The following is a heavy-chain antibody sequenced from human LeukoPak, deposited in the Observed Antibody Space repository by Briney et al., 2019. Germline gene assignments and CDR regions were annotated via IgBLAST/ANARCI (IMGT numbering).Heavy chain of an antibody. Sequence: SGRSLRLSCAASGFTFSSYGMHWVRQAPGKGLEWVAVIWYDGSNKYYADSVKGRFTISRDNSKNTLYLQMNSLRAEDKAVYYCAKAVGRWNFDYWGQGTLVTVSS. CDR2: IWYDGSNK. D-gene: IGHD4-23*01. V-gene: IGHV3-33*06. CDR1: GFTFSSYG. J-gene: IGHJ4*02. CDR3: AKAVGRWNFDY.